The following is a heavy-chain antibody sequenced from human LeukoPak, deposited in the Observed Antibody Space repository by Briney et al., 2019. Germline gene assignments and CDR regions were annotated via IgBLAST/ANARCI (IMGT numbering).Heavy chain of an antibody. CDR1: GYSFTGYY. CDR2: INPSSGGT. CDR3: AGAGYSYGYYGMDV. J-gene: IGHJ6*02. Sequence: GASVKVSCKASGYSFTGYYMHWVRQAPGQGLEWMGWINPSSGGTNCAQKFQGRVTMTRDTSISTAYMELSRLRSDDTAVYYCAGAGYSYGYYGMDVWGQGTTVTVSS. D-gene: IGHD5-18*01. V-gene: IGHV1-2*02.